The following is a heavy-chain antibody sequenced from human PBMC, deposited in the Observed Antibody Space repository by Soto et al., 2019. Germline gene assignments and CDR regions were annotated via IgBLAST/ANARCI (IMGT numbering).Heavy chain of an antibody. Sequence: GGSPRLSCAASGFTFSSYGMHWVRQAPGKGLEWVAVISYDGSNKYYADSVRGRFTISRDNSKNTLYLQMNSLRAEDTAVYYCAKDLAHCSGGSCYLWGYYYYGMDVWGQGTTVTVSS. CDR3: AKDLAHCSGGSCYLWGYYYYGMDV. D-gene: IGHD2-15*01. V-gene: IGHV3-30*18. CDR1: GFTFSSYG. CDR2: ISYDGSNK. J-gene: IGHJ6*02.